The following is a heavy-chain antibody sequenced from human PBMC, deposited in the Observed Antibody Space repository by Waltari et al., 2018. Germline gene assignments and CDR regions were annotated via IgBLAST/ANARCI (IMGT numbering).Heavy chain of an antibody. CDR1: GFNFGDYG. CDR2: IRSKAHGVTT. J-gene: IGHJ4*02. V-gene: IGHV3-49*04. D-gene: IGHD1-26*01. Sequence: EVQLVESGGGLVQPGRSLRLSCTTSGFNFGDYGMSWVRQAPGKGLEWVGFIRSKAHGVTTEYAASVKGRFTISRDDSKNIAYLQMNSLKTEDTAVYYCTRDDGSFYIGFDYWGQGTLVTVSS. CDR3: TRDDGSFYIGFDY.